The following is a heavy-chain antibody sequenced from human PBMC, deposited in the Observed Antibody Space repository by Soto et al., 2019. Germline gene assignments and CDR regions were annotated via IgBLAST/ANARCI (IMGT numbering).Heavy chain of an antibody. V-gene: IGHV1-69*04. Sequence: ASVKVSCKASGGTFSSYTISCVRQAPGQGLEWMGRIIPILGIANYAQKFQGRVTITADKSTSTAYMELSSLRSEDTAVYYCARDRSRSSWYEAGDYWGQGTLVTVSS. CDR3: ARDRSRSSWYEAGDY. D-gene: IGHD6-13*01. J-gene: IGHJ4*02. CDR2: IIPILGIA. CDR1: GGTFSSYT.